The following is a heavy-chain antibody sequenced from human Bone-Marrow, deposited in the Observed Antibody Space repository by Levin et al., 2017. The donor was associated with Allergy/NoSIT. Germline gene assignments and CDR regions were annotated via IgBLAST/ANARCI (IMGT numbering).Heavy chain of an antibody. J-gene: IGHJ4*02. CDR3: ARGGSSSNDY. Sequence: ASVKVSCTVSGYTFTDYYIHWVRQTPGQGLEWIGWIDPARGDTKFAEKFHARVVLTRNASISTAYLELGRLRSDDTALYYCARGGSSSNDYWGQGTLVTVSS. D-gene: IGHD6-13*01. CDR1: GYTFTDYY. V-gene: IGHV1-2*02. CDR2: IDPARGDT.